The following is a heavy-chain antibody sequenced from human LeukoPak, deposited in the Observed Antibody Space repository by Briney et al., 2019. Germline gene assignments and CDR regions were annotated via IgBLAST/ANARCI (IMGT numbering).Heavy chain of an antibody. CDR3: ARGNTYYDIFEMFDP. J-gene: IGHJ5*02. CDR2: INHSGST. V-gene: IGHV4-34*01. CDR1: GGSFSGHY. D-gene: IGHD3-9*01. Sequence: SETLSLTCAVYGGSFSGHYWSWIRQPPGKGLEWIGEINHSGSTNYNPSLKSRVTISVDTSKNQFSLKLSSVTAADTAVYYCARGNTYYDIFEMFDPWGQGTLVTVSS.